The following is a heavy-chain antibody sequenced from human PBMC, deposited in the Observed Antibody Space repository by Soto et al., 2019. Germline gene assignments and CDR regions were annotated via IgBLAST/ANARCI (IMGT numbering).Heavy chain of an antibody. CDR3: ARVGILVPSASTHYYYHVDV. D-gene: IGHD2-2*01. J-gene: IGHJ6*02. CDR1: GGTFSNYA. V-gene: IGHV1-69*01. CDR2: IIPIVGTG. Sequence: QAQLVQSGAEVRKPGSSVTVSCKASGGTFSNYAISWVRQAPGQGLEWMGGIIPIVGTGSYAQKFQGRVKITADEPTTTAYMERSSLRFEDTAVYDCARVGILVPSASTHYYYHVDVWGPGTTVTVSS.